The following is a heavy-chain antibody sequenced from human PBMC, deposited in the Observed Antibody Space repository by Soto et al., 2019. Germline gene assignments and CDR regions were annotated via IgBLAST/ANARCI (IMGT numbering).Heavy chain of an antibody. Sequence: EVQLVGSGGGLVQPGGSLRLSCAASGFTFSLYWMSWVRQAPGKGLAGVATIKQDGSEKYYVDSVKGRFHISRDNAKNSLYLQKNSMRAEDTAVYDCARGKRRRFLEWLYYGMDVWGQGTTVTVSS. V-gene: IGHV3-7*03. CDR2: IKQDGSEK. CDR3: ARGKRRRFLEWLYYGMDV. D-gene: IGHD3-3*01. J-gene: IGHJ6*02. CDR1: GFTFSLYW.